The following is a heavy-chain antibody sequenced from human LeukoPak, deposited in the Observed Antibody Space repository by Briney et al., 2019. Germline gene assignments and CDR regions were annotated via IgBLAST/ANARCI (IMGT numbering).Heavy chain of an antibody. CDR1: GFTFSSYS. V-gene: IGHV3-23*01. D-gene: IGHD1-26*01. CDR2: ISASGGST. J-gene: IGHJ4*02. CDR3: AEDQRWESPHYLDS. Sequence: GGSLRLSCAASGFTFSSYSMNWVRQAPGKGLEWVSGISASGGSTSYADSVRGRFTISRDNSKNTLYVQMNSLRDEDTAVYYCAEDQRWESPHYLDSWGQGTLVTVSS.